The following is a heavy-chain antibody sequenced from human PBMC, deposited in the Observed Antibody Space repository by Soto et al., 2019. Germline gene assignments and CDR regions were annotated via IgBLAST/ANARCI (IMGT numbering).Heavy chain of an antibody. V-gene: IGHV3-23*01. Sequence: GGSLRLSCKASGFSFVDYTMSWFRQAPGGGLDWVSAISGSGGSTYSADSVKGRFTISRDNSKNTLYLQMSSLRAEDTAVYYCARGLSAGKGSPPDFWGQGSLVTVSS. CDR1: GFSFVDYT. CDR2: ISGSGGST. J-gene: IGHJ4*02. D-gene: IGHD6-13*01. CDR3: ARGLSAGKGSPPDF.